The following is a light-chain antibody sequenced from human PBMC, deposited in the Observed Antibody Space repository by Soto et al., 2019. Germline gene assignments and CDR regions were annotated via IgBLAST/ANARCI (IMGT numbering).Light chain of an antibody. V-gene: IGKV3-20*01. CDR2: GAS. Sequence: EMVLTQSPGTLSLSPGERATLSCRSSQSVRGNYIAWYQQKPGQAPRLLIYGASSRATGIPDRFSGSGSGTDFTLTISRLEPEDFAVYYCQQYGSSPLTFGGGTKVDIK. CDR3: QQYGSSPLT. CDR1: QSVRGNY. J-gene: IGKJ4*01.